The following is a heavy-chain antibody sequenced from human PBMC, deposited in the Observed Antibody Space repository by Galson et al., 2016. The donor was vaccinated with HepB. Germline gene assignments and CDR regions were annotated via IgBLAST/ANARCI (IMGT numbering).Heavy chain of an antibody. D-gene: IGHD1-14*01. J-gene: IGHJ3*01. Sequence: SLRLSCAASGFPFSTYGMHWVRQAPGKGLEWVAVIWFDGNKKWYADSVKGRFTISRDNSKDTLYLQMNSLRAEDTAVYYCARGRRNRGAVDVWGQGTMVTVSS. CDR3: ARGRRNRGAVDV. V-gene: IGHV3-33*01. CDR1: GFPFSTYG. CDR2: IWFDGNKK.